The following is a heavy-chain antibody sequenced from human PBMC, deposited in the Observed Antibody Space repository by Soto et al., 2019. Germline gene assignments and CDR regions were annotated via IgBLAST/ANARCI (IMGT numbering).Heavy chain of an antibody. CDR1: GFSLSTSGVG. Sequence: QITLKESGPTLVKPTQTLTLTCTFSGFSLSTSGVGVGWIRQPPGKALEWLALIYWDDDKRYSPSLMSRLTITKDTSKNQVVLTMTNMDPVDTATYYCAREQIIAAAGTVVQDPFDYWGQGTLVTVSS. D-gene: IGHD6-13*01. CDR3: AREQIIAAAGTVVQDPFDY. CDR2: IYWDDDK. V-gene: IGHV2-5*02. J-gene: IGHJ4*02.